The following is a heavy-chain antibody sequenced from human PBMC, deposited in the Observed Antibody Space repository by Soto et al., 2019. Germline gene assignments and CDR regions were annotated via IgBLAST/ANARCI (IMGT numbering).Heavy chain of an antibody. CDR3: ARVPTGGYDWV. CDR2: INSDGSTT. D-gene: IGHD5-12*01. Sequence: GGSLRLSCAASGFTFSTHWMHWVRQAPGKGLVWVSRINSDGSTTNYVDSVKGRFTISRDNAKNTVYLQMNSLRAEDTAVYYGARVPTGGYDWVWGQGPLVTVSS. V-gene: IGHV3-74*01. J-gene: IGHJ4*02. CDR1: GFTFSTHW.